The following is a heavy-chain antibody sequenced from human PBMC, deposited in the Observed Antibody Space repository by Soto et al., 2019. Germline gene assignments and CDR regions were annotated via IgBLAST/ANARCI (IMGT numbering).Heavy chain of an antibody. J-gene: IGHJ4*02. D-gene: IGHD2-15*01. CDR1: GYTFTSYY. CDR3: AREDIVVVVAATSGPLDY. V-gene: IGHV1-46*03. Sequence: ASVKVSCKASGYTFTSYYMHWVRQAPGQGLEWMGIINPSGGSTSYAQKFQGRVTMTRDTSTSTVYMELSSLRSEDTAVYYCAREDIVVVVAATSGPLDYWGQGTLVTVSS. CDR2: INPSGGST.